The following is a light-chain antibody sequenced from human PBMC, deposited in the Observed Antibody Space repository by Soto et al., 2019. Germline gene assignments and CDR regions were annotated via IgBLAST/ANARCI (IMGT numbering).Light chain of an antibody. CDR3: SSYTSSSTLVV. Sequence: QSVLTQPASVSGSPGQSITISCTGTSSDVGGYNYVSWYQQHPGPAPKLMSYDVSNPPSGVSNRFSGSKSGNTASLTISGLQAEDEADYYCSSYTSSSTLVVFGGGTQVTVL. CDR2: DVS. J-gene: IGLJ2*01. CDR1: SSDVGGYNY. V-gene: IGLV2-14*01.